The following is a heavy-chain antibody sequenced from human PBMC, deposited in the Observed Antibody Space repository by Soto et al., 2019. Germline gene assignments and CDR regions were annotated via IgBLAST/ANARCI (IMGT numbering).Heavy chain of an antibody. D-gene: IGHD3-9*01. V-gene: IGHV3-30*18. Sequence: QVQLVESGGGVVQPGRSLRLSCVASGFTFRSYGMHWVRQAPGKGLEWLAVISNDGRKKYYADTVKGRFTISRDNSKNTLYLQMNSLRAEDTAVYSCAKEDYHDILTGSRDDAFDIWGQGTMVTVSS. J-gene: IGHJ3*02. CDR3: AKEDYHDILTGSRDDAFDI. CDR2: ISNDGRKK. CDR1: GFTFRSYG.